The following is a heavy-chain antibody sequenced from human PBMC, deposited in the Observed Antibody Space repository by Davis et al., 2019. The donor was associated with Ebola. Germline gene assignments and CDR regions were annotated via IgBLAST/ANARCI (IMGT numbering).Heavy chain of an antibody. V-gene: IGHV3-15*01. J-gene: IGHJ6*03. D-gene: IGHD3-3*01. CDR2: IKSKTDGGTT. Sequence: PGGSLRLSCAASGFTFSNAWMSWVRQAPGKGLEWVGRIKSKTDGGTTDYAAPVKGRFTISRDDSKNTLYLQMNSLKTEDTAVYYCTTLYYDFWSGPPYYYYMDVWGKGTTVTVSS. CDR3: TTLYYDFWSGPPYYYYMDV. CDR1: GFTFSNAW.